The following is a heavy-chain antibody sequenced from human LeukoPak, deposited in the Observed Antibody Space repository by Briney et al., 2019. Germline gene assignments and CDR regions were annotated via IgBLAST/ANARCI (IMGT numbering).Heavy chain of an antibody. D-gene: IGHD6-6*01. J-gene: IGHJ5*02. CDR2: INPNSGGT. Sequence: ASVKVSCKASGYTFTGYYMHWVRQAPGQGREWMGWINPNSGGTNYAQKFQGRVTMTRDTSISTAYMELSRLRSDDTAVYYCARDQGSSTTGWFDPWGQGTLVTVSS. CDR1: GYTFTGYY. V-gene: IGHV1-2*02. CDR3: ARDQGSSTTGWFDP.